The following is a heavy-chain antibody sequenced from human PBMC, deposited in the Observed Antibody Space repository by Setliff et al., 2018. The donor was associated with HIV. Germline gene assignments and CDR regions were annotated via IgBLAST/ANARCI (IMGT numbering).Heavy chain of an antibody. CDR3: AATPSKLSGYDGVDAFDI. CDR2: IYPSDGRT. CDR1: GYTFTSYY. D-gene: IGHD5-12*01. Sequence: GASVKVPCKASGYTFTSYYMHWVRQAPGQGLEWMGIIYPSDGRTTYAQEFQGRVTMTRDTSTSTVYMELSSLRSEDTAAYYCAATPSKLSGYDGVDAFDIWGQGTMVTVSS. J-gene: IGHJ3*02. V-gene: IGHV1-46*01.